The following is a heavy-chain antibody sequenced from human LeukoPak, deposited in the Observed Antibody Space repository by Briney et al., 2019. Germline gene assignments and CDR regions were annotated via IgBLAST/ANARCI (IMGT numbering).Heavy chain of an antibody. CDR3: AREVVTAITFDY. V-gene: IGHV4-39*01. Sequence: SSETLSLTCTVSGGSISSSSYYWGWIRQPPGKGLEWIGSIYYSGSTYYNPSLKSRVTISVDTSKNQFSPKLSSVTAADTAVYYCAREVVTAITFDYWGQGTLVTVSS. CDR1: GGSISSSSYY. CDR2: IYYSGST. J-gene: IGHJ4*02. D-gene: IGHD2-21*02.